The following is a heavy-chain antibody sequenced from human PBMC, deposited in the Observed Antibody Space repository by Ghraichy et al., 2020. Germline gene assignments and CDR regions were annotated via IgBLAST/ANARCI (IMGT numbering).Heavy chain of an antibody. CDR3: ARGYYYDSGSHHNWFDP. CDR1: GDSVSSNSAA. J-gene: IGHJ5*02. CDR2: TFYRSKWYN. Sequence: SQTLSLTCAISGDSVSSNSAAWNWIRQSPSRGLEWLGRTFYRSKWYNEYAVSVKSRITINPDTSKNQFSLQLNSVTPEDTAVYYCARGYYYDSGSHHNWFDPWGQGTLVTVSS. V-gene: IGHV6-1*01. D-gene: IGHD3-10*01.